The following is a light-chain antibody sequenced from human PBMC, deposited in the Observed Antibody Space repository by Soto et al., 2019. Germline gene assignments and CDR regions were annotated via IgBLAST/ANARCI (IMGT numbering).Light chain of an antibody. CDR3: NSYTGSSIYD. CDR2: EVS. V-gene: IGLV2-18*02. J-gene: IGLJ1*01. Sequence: QSVLTQPPSVFGSPGQSVASPFPGKSSDVGSYNRVSWYPQPPGAAPKLMIYEVSNRPSGVTDRFSGSKSGNTASLTISGLQAEDEADYYCNSYTGSSIYDVGTGTKVPV. CDR1: SSDVGSYNR.